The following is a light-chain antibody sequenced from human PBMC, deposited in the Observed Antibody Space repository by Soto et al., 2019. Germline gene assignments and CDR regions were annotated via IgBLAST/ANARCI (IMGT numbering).Light chain of an antibody. CDR3: QQPISFPIT. CDR2: AAS. J-gene: IGKJ5*01. Sequence: DIQMTQSPSFVSASVGDRVTITCRASQDLSSWLAWYQQKPGKAPKLLISAASSWQTGVPSRFSGSGSGTDFTLTIRSLQPEDFATYYCQQPISFPITFGQGTRLEI. CDR1: QDLSSW. V-gene: IGKV1D-12*01.